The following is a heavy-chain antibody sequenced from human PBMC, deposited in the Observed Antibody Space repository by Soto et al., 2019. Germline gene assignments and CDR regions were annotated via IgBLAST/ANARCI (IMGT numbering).Heavy chain of an antibody. V-gene: IGHV4-59*08. CDR1: GGSISSHY. Sequence: PSETLSLTCTVSGGSISSHYWSWIRQPPGKGLEWIGYIYYSGSTNYNPSLKSRVTISVDTSKNQFTLKLSSVTAADTAVYYCASGYARGAWGQGTMVTVSS. CDR2: IYYSGST. J-gene: IGHJ3*01. CDR3: ASGYARGA. D-gene: IGHD5-12*01.